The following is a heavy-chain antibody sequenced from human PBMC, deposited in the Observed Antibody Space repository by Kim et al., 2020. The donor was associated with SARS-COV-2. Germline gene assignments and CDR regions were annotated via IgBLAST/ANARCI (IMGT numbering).Heavy chain of an antibody. CDR1: GFTFSSYA. Sequence: GGSLRLSCAASGFTFSSYAMGWVRQAPGKGLEWVSAITGSGEGTYYPDSVKGRFTISRDNSRNTVSLQLNSVRADDTAIYYCAKEETTPYFDYWGQGTLVTVSS. D-gene: IGHD1-7*01. CDR3: AKEETTPYFDY. V-gene: IGHV3-23*01. J-gene: IGHJ4*02. CDR2: ITGSGEGT.